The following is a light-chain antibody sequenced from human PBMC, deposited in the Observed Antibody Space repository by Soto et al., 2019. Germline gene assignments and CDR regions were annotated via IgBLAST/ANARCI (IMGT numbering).Light chain of an antibody. CDR1: QRISSW. CDR2: DAS. J-gene: IGKJ3*01. Sequence: DIQMTKSPSTLSASVGDRVTITCRASQRISSWLAWYQQKPGKAPKLLIYDASSLESGVPSRFSGSGSGTEFTLSISSLQPDDFATYYCQQYNSYLFTFGPGTKVDIK. CDR3: QQYNSYLFT. V-gene: IGKV1-5*01.